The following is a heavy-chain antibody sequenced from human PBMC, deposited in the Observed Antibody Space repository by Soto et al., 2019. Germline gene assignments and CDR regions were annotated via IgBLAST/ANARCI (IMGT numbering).Heavy chain of an antibody. V-gene: IGHV3-33*01. Sequence: QVQLVESGGGVVQPGRSLRLSCAASGFTFSSYGMHWVRQAPGKGLEWVAVIWYDGSNKYYADSVKGRFTISRDNSKNTLYLQMNRLRAEDTAVYYWARGGKQWLVLGFDYWGQGTLVTVSS. CDR2: IWYDGSNK. J-gene: IGHJ4*02. CDR3: ARGGKQWLVLGFDY. D-gene: IGHD6-19*01. CDR1: GFTFSSYG.